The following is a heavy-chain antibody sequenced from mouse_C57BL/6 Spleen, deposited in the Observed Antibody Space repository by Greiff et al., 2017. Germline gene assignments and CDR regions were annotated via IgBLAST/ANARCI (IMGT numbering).Heavy chain of an antibody. D-gene: IGHD2-4*01. CDR2: IDPENGDT. CDR1: GFNIKDDY. J-gene: IGHJ1*03. Sequence: EVQLQQSGAELVRPGASVKLSCTASGFNIKDDYMHWVKQRPEQGLEWIGWIDPENGDTEYASKFQGKATITADTSSNTAYLQLSSLTSEDTAVYYCTTRSTMITTDWYFDVWGTGTTVTVSS. CDR3: TTRSTMITTDWYFDV. V-gene: IGHV14-4*01.